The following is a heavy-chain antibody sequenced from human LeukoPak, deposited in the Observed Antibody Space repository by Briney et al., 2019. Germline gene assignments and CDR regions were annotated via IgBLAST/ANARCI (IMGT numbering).Heavy chain of an antibody. CDR3: ARDSLEDGYDY. J-gene: IGHJ4*02. D-gene: IGHD3-22*01. CDR1: GFTVSSNY. V-gene: IGHV3-53*01. Sequence: GGSLRLSCAASGFTVSSNYMSWVPQAPGKGLEWVSVIYSGGSTYYADSVKGRFTISRDNSKNTLYLQMNSLRAEDTAVYYCARDSLEDGYDYWGQGTLVTVSS. CDR2: IYSGGST.